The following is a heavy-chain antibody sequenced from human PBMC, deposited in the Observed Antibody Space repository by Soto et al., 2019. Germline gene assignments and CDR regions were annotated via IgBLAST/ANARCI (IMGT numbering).Heavy chain of an antibody. CDR3: ARIDSGGSCDSAPCYYYYGMDV. CDR2: IIPIFGTA. CDR1: GGTFSSYA. V-gene: IGHV1-69*01. Sequence: SVQVSCKASGGTFSSYAISWVRQAPGQGLEWMGGIIPIFGTANYAQKFQGRVTITADESTSTAYMELSSLRSEDTAVYYCARIDSGGSCDSAPCYYYYGMDVWGQGTTVTVS. J-gene: IGHJ6*02. D-gene: IGHD2-15*01.